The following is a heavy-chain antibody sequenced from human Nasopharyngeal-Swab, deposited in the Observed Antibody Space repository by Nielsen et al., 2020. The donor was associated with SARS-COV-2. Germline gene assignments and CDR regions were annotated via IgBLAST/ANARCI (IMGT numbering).Heavy chain of an antibody. CDR2: INPNSGGT. Sequence: ASVKVSCKASGYTFTGYYMHWVRQAPGQGLEWMGRINPNSGGTNYAQKFQGRVTMTRDTSISTAYMELSRLRSDDTAVYYCAGDGTRYNWNDYYYYGMDVWGQGTTVTVSS. V-gene: IGHV1-2*06. D-gene: IGHD1-1*01. CDR3: AGDGTRYNWNDYYYYGMDV. CDR1: GYTFTGYY. J-gene: IGHJ6*02.